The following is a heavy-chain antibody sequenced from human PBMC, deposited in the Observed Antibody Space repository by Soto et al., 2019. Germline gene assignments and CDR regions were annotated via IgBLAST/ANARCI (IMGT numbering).Heavy chain of an antibody. J-gene: IGHJ4*02. V-gene: IGHV1-69*13. D-gene: IGHD3-16*02. CDR2: IIPIFGTA. Sequence: SVKVSCKASVGTFSSYAISWVRQAPGQGLEWMGGIIPIFGTANYAQKFQGRVTITADESTSTAYMELSSLRSEDTAVYYCARDREDSFGGVIGALLDYWGQGTLVTVSS. CDR3: ARDREDSFGGVIGALLDY. CDR1: VGTFSSYA.